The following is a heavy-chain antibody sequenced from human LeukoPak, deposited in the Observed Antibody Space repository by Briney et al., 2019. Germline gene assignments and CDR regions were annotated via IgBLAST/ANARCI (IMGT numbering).Heavy chain of an antibody. CDR2: ISSSGSTM. J-gene: IGHJ3*02. CDR1: GFTFNSYS. CDR3: VRLNGQQGGAYDI. Sequence: GGSLRLTCAASGFTFNSYSMNWVRQAPGKGLEWVTYISSSGSTMYYVDSVKGRFTISRDNAKNSLYLQMNSLKTEDTAVYYCVRLNGQQGGAYDIWGQGTMVTVSS. D-gene: IGHD2-8*01. V-gene: IGHV3-48*01.